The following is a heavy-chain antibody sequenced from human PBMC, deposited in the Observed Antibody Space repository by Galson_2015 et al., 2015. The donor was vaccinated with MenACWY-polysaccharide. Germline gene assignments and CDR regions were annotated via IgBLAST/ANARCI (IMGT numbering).Heavy chain of an antibody. Sequence: PALVKPTQTLTLTCTFSGLSLSTYGMRVSWIRQPPGKALEWLARVDWDDAKFYSTSLKTRLTISKDTSRNQVVLTMINMDPVDTATYFCARMQGDYSSNGLDPWGQGTLVSVSS. CDR1: GLSLSTYGMR. CDR3: ARMQGDYSSNGLDP. V-gene: IGHV2-70*04. J-gene: IGHJ5*02. CDR2: VDWDDAK. D-gene: IGHD4-11*01.